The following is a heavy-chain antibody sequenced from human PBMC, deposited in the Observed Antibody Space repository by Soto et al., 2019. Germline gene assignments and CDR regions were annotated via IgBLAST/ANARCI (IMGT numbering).Heavy chain of an antibody. D-gene: IGHD2-2*01. CDR3: ARGLNCSSTSCYLRVYFDY. J-gene: IGHJ4*02. V-gene: IGHV4-34*01. CDR2: INHSGST. Sequence: QVQLQQWGAGLLKPSETLSLTCAVYGGSFSGYYWSWIRQPPGKGLEWLGEINHSGSTNYNPSLKSRVTISVDTSKNQFSLKLSSVTAADTAVYYCARGLNCSSTSCYLRVYFDYWGQGTLVTVSS. CDR1: GGSFSGYY.